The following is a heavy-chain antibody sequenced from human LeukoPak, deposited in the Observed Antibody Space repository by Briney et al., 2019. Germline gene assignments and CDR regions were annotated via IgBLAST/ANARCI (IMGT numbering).Heavy chain of an antibody. CDR2: ISGSGGST. Sequence: GGSLRLSCAASGFTFSSYAMSWVRQAPGKGLEWVSAISGSGGSTYYADSVKGRFTISRDNSKNTLYLQMNSLRAEDTAVYYCAKDLVYCSSTSCHYYYYGMDVWGQATTVTVSS. D-gene: IGHD2-2*01. V-gene: IGHV3-23*01. CDR1: GFTFSSYA. J-gene: IGHJ6*02. CDR3: AKDLVYCSSTSCHYYYYGMDV.